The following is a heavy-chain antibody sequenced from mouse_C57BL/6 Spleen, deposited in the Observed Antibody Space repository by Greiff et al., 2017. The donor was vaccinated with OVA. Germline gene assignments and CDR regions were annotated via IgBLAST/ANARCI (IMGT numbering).Heavy chain of an antibody. Sequence: VQLQQPGAELVKPGASVKLSCTASGYTFTSYWMHWVKQRPGQGLEWIGMIHPNSGSTNYNEKFKSKTTLTVDKSSSTAYMQLSSLTSEDSAVYYCARDYGSSYYFDYWGQGTTLTVSS. D-gene: IGHD1-1*01. J-gene: IGHJ2*01. CDR2: IHPNSGST. V-gene: IGHV1-64*01. CDR1: GYTFTSYW. CDR3: ARDYGSSYYFDY.